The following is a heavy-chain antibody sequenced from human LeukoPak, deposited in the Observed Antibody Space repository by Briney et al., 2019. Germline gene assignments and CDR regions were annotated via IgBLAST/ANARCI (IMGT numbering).Heavy chain of an antibody. CDR1: GFTFSSYA. CDR3: ARDSQAYCGGDCYYFDY. V-gene: IGHV3-30-3*01. J-gene: IGHJ4*02. D-gene: IGHD2-21*02. CDR2: ISYDGSNK. Sequence: GRSLRLSCAASGFTFSSYAMHWVRQAPGKGLEWVAAISYDGSNKYYADSVKGRYTISRDNSKNTLYLQMNSLRAEDTAVYYCARDSQAYCGGDCYYFDYWGQGALVTVSS.